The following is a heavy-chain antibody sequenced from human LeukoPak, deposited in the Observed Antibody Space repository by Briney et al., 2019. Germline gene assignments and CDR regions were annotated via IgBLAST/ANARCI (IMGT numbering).Heavy chain of an antibody. CDR2: INPSSGGT. CDR1: GYTFTGYY. CDR3: ARDVGEYCSSVSCYASDY. D-gene: IGHD2-2*01. V-gene: IGHV1-2*02. J-gene: IGHJ4*02. Sequence: ASVKVSCKASGYTFTGYYMHWVRQAPGQGLEWMGWINPSSGGTNYAQKFQGSVTMTRDTSISTAYMELSRLRSDDTAIYYCARDVGEYCSSVSCYASDYWGQGTLVTVSS.